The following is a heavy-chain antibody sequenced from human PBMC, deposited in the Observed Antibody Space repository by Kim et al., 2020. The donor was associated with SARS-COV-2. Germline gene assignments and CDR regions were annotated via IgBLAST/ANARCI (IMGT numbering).Heavy chain of an antibody. Sequence: KYYGDSVRGRFTIARDNSKNTVFLQMNSLRPEDTALYFCAKDLGTKWSCDYWGQGILVTVSS. CDR2: K. D-gene: IGHD2-15*01. V-gene: IGHV3-30*02. CDR3: AKDLGTKWSCDY. J-gene: IGHJ4*02.